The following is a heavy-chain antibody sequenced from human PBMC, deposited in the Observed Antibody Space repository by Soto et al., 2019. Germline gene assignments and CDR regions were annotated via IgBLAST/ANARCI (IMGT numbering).Heavy chain of an antibody. V-gene: IGHV4-31*03. CDR3: ARESYYSGMDV. Sequence: SETLSLTCTFSGGSISSGGDYLSWIRQHPGEGLEWIGYIKYSGSTYYNPSLKSRITISLDTSKNQFSLKLSSVTAADTAVYYCARESYYSGMDVWGQGTTVTVSS. CDR1: GGSISSGGDY. J-gene: IGHJ6*02. CDR2: IKYSGST.